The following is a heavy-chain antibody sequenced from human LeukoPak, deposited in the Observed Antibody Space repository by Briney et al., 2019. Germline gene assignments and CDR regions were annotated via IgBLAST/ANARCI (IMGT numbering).Heavy chain of an antibody. J-gene: IGHJ6*03. D-gene: IGHD2-2*01. Sequence: GESLRISCKGSGYTFSSYWIGWVRQMPGKGLEWMGIIYPGDSDTRYSPSFQGQVTISADKSISTAYLQWSSLKASDTAMYYCARHRSSSTSWVYYYYMDVWGKGTTVTVSS. CDR2: IYPGDSDT. CDR1: GYTFSSYW. V-gene: IGHV5-51*01. CDR3: ARHRSSSTSWVYYYYMDV.